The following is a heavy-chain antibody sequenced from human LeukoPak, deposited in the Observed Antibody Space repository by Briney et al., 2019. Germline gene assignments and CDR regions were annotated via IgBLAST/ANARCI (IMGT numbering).Heavy chain of an antibody. CDR3: AKDPNCSSTSCYTRYYYYCMDV. CDR2: IRYDGSNK. V-gene: IGHV3-30*02. J-gene: IGHJ6*03. D-gene: IGHD2-2*02. CDR1: GFIFSSYA. Sequence: GGSLRLSCAASGFIFSSYAMSWVRQAPGKGLEWVAFIRYDGSNKYYADSVKGRFTISRDNSKNTLCLQMNSLRAEDTAVYYCAKDPNCSSTSCYTRYYYYCMDVWGKGTTVTVSS.